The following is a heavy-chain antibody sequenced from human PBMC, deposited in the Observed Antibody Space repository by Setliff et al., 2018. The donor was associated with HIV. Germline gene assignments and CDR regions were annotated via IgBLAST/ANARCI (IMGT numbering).Heavy chain of an antibody. Sequence: SGPTLVNPTQTLTLTCSFSGFTLSTTGMSLSWIRQPPGKALEWLALIYWDGDTRYSPSLKNRLTITKDTSKNQVVLTMTNMDPVDTVTYYCARIPMNSGLTPPYFDYWGQGTLVTVSS. CDR3: ARIPMNSGLTPPYFDY. V-gene: IGHV2-5*08. J-gene: IGHJ4*02. D-gene: IGHD3-10*01. CDR1: GFTLSTTGMS. CDR2: IYWDGDT.